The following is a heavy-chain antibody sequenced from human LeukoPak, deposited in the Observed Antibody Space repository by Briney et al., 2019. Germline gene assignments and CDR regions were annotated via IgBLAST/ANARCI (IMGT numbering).Heavy chain of an antibody. CDR3: AKEITMIRGVIKLGFDY. J-gene: IGHJ4*02. D-gene: IGHD3-10*01. CDR2: ISGSGGST. Sequence: SGGSLRLSCAASGFTFSGYAMSWVRQAPGKGLEWVSAISGSGGSTYYADSVKGRFTISRDNSKNTLYLQMNSLRAEDTAVYYCAKEITMIRGVIKLGFDYWGQGTLVTVSS. CDR1: GFTFSGYA. V-gene: IGHV3-23*01.